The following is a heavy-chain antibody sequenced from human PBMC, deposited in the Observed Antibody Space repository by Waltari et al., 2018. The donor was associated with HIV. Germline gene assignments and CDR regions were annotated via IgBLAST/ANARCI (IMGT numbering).Heavy chain of an antibody. CDR1: GFIFSSYS. CDR3: ARVSRPHIAVAGTDF. Sequence: EVQLVESGGGLVKPGGSLRLSCAASGFIFSSYSLNWVRQAPGKGLEWVSSISTTSGYIYYADSVKGRFTISRDNAKNSLFLLMSSLKAEDTAVYYCARVSRPHIAVAGTDFWGQGTLVTVSS. V-gene: IGHV3-21*06. J-gene: IGHJ4*02. D-gene: IGHD6-19*01. CDR2: ISTTSGYI.